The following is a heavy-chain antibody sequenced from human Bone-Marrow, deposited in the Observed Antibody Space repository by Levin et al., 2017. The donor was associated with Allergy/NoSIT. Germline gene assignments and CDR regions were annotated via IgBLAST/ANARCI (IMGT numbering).Heavy chain of an antibody. CDR1: GFTFSSYT. D-gene: IGHD3-10*01. Sequence: GGSLRLSCAASGFTFSSYTMSWVRQAPGKGLEWVSSISGSGSSTYYVDSVKGRFTISRDNSRNTFYLQMDSLRAEDTAVYFCANFPPRAGSRMDVWGQGTTVTVSS. CDR2: ISGSGSST. CDR3: ANFPPRAGSRMDV. J-gene: IGHJ6*02. V-gene: IGHV3-23*01.